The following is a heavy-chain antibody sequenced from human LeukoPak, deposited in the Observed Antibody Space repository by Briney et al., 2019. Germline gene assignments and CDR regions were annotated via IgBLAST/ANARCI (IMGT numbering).Heavy chain of an antibody. D-gene: IGHD6-6*01. CDR1: GFTFSSYD. CDR3: ARAHSSSSDFDY. J-gene: IGHJ4*02. Sequence: GGSLRLSCAASGFTFSSYDMHWVRQATGKGLEWVSAIGTAGDTYYPGSVKGRFTISRENAKNSLYLQMNSLRAEDTDVYYCARAHSSSSDFDYWGQGTLVTVSS. CDR2: IGTAGDT. V-gene: IGHV3-13*01.